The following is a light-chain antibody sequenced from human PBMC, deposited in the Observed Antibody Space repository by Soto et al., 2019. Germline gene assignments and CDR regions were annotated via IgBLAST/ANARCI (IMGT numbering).Light chain of an antibody. J-gene: IGKJ1*01. V-gene: IGKV3-15*01. CDR2: GAS. CDR3: QQYSSWPRT. CDR1: QNVMYN. Sequence: EIVLTQSPATLSVSPGGRATLSCRASQNVMYNLAWYQQKPGQAPRLLVYGASTRATDAPPRFRGSGSGTEFSLTISSLQSEAYATYFCQQYSSWPRTFGQGSRVEIK.